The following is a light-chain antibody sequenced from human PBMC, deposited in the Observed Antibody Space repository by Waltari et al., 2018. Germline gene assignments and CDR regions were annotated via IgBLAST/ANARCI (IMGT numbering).Light chain of an antibody. CDR3: QQSYHSLYT. CDR1: QTIGRY. J-gene: IGKJ2*01. CDR2: DVS. V-gene: IGKV1-39*01. Sequence: DIQMTQSPSSLSASVGDRVTITCRASQTIGRYLIWYQQKPGRAPKLLIYDVSSLQSGVPSRFSGSGSGTDFSLSISSLQPEDFATYYCQQSYHSLYTFGQGTKVEIK.